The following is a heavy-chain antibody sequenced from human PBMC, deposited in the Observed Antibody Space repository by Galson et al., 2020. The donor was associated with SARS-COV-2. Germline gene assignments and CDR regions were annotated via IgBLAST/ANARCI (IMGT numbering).Heavy chain of an antibody. J-gene: IGHJ6*02. Sequence: ASVKVSCKASGYTFTSYDINWVRQATGQGLEWMGWMNPNSGNTGYAQKFQGRVTMTRNTSISTAYMELNSLRSEDTAVYYCARGTGQWLVWGYYYYGMDVWGQGTTVTVSS. CDR1: GYTFTSYD. CDR3: ARGTGQWLVWGYYYYGMDV. CDR2: MNPNSGNT. D-gene: IGHD6-19*01. V-gene: IGHV1-8*01.